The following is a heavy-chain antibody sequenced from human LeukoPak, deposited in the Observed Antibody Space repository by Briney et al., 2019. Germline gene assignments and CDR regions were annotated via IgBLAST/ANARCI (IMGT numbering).Heavy chain of an antibody. D-gene: IGHD3-3*01. J-gene: IGHJ4*02. Sequence: GRSLRLSCAASGFTFSSYTMSWVRQAPGKGLEWVSAISHTSEYTYHADSVKGRFTISRDNSKNTLYLQMNSLKTEDTAVYYCTTDPQEWGSVDYWGQGTLVTVSS. CDR1: GFTFSSYT. CDR3: TTDPQEWGSVDY. V-gene: IGHV3-23*01. CDR2: ISHTSEYT.